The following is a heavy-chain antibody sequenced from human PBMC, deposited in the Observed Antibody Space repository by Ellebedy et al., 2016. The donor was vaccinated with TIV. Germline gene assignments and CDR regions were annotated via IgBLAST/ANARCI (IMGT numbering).Heavy chain of an antibody. J-gene: IGHJ4*02. V-gene: IGHV3-74*01. CDR1: GFTFSSYW. CDR2: IDSDGSTT. CDR3: ARRADYGSGSHFDY. Sequence: GGSLRLXCAGSGFTFSSYWMHWVRQVPGKGLEWVSRIDSDGSTTTYADSVKGRFTISRDNAKNTLYLQMNSLRVEDTAVYYCARRADYGSGSHFDYWGQGTLVTVSS. D-gene: IGHD3-10*01.